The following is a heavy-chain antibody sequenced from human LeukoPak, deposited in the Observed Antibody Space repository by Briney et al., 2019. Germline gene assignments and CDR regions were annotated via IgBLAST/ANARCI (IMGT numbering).Heavy chain of an antibody. CDR3: VRDHGSNSWWYFDS. Sequence: GGSLRLSCAASGFTFSSYSMNWVRQAPGKGLEWVSYISSSSSTIYYADSVKGRFTISRDNAKNSLYLQMNSLRAEDTAVYYCVRDHGSNSWWYFDSWGQGTLVTVSS. CDR1: GFTFSSYS. CDR2: ISSSSSTI. V-gene: IGHV3-48*01. D-gene: IGHD6-13*01. J-gene: IGHJ4*02.